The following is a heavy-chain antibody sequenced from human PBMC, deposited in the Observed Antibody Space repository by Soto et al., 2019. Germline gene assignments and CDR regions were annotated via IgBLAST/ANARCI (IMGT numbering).Heavy chain of an antibody. J-gene: IGHJ3*02. Sequence: EVQLVESGGGLVQPGGSLRLSCAASGFTFSSYSMNWVRQAPGKGLEWVAYISSSSSSINYAHSVKVRFTISRDNAKNSLYLQMNSLRAEVTAVYYCARGKMTTLTTDAFDIWGQGTMVTVSS. V-gene: IGHV3-48*01. CDR3: ARGKMTTLTTDAFDI. CDR1: GFTFSSYS. CDR2: ISSSSSSI. D-gene: IGHD4-17*01.